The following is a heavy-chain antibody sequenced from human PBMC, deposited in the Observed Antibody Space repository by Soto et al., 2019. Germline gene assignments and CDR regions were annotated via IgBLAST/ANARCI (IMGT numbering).Heavy chain of an antibody. CDR3: ARDPRYGGNSGYYYYGMDV. Sequence: PGGSLRLSCAASGFTFSSYSMNWVRQAPGKGLEWVSSISSSSSYIHYADSVKGRFTISRDNAKNSLYLQMNSLRAEDTAVYYCARDPRYGGNSGYYYYGMDVWGQGTTVTVSS. CDR2: ISSSSSYI. D-gene: IGHD4-17*01. CDR1: GFTFSSYS. J-gene: IGHJ6*02. V-gene: IGHV3-21*01.